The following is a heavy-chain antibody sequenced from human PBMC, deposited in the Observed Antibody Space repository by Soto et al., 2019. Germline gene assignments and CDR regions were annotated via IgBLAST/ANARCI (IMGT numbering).Heavy chain of an antibody. J-gene: IGHJ4*01. CDR1: GDSVSSNSAG. D-gene: IGHD1-26*01. Sequence: QVQLQQSGPGLVKPSQTLSLTCAITGDSVSSNSAGWSWVRQSPSRGLEWLGRTYYRSKWYYEYAVSVRGRITINPDTSNNPYSLQLNCVTPEDTAVYFCARGEQYSGRIFDYWGQGTLVTVSS. CDR3: ARGEQYSGRIFDY. CDR2: TYYRSKWYY. V-gene: IGHV6-1*01.